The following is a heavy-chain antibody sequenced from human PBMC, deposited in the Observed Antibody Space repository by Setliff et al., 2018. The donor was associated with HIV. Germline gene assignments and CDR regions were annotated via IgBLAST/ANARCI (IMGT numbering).Heavy chain of an antibody. J-gene: IGHJ5*02. CDR3: AKGVKWLDP. CDR1: GFILSDYY. D-gene: IGHD3-16*01. V-gene: IGHV3-53*01. CDR2: IYSDGRT. Sequence: GGSLRLSCAASGFILSDYYMSWIRQAPGKGLEWVSFIYSDGRTYYAESVKGRFTISRDDSKNTLYLQMHSLRVEDTAAYYCAKGVKWLDPWGQGIQVTVSS.